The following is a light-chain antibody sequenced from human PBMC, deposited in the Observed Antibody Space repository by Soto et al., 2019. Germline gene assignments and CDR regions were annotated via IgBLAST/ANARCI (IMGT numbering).Light chain of an antibody. CDR3: LQDINYPWT. J-gene: IGKJ1*01. Sequence: AIQMTQSPSSLSASVGDRVTITCRASQGIRNDLDWFQQKPGKAPKLLIYAASNLQSGVPARFSGSGSGTDFTLAISSLQSEDSATYYCLQDINYPWTFGQGTKVDIK. V-gene: IGKV1-6*01. CDR2: AAS. CDR1: QGIRND.